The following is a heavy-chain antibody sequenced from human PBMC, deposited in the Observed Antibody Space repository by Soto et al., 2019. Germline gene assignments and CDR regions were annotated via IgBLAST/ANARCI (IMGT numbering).Heavy chain of an antibody. CDR3: ASGNVGDCSSTSCPHQDPVAGDGFFDY. V-gene: IGHV1-69*01. J-gene: IGHJ4*02. CDR2: IIPIFGTA. Sequence: QVQLVQSGAEVKKPGSSVKVSCKASGGTFSSYAISWVRQAPGQGLEWMGGIIPIFGTANYAQKFQGRVTSTAAEATSPAYLGLSSLRSEDRAVYYCASGNVGDCSSTSCPHQDPVAGDGFFDYWGQGTLVTVSS. CDR1: GGTFSSYA. D-gene: IGHD2-2*01.